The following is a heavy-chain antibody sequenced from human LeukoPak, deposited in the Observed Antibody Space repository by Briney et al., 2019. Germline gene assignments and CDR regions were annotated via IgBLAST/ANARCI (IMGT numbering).Heavy chain of an antibody. J-gene: IGHJ3*02. V-gene: IGHV4-59*01. CDR3: ARELYDILTGSHDAFDI. Sequence: PSETLSLTCTVSGGSISSYYWSWIRQPPGKGLDWIGYIYYSGSTNYNPSLKSRVTISVDTSKNQFSLKLSSVTAADTAVYYCARELYDILTGSHDAFDIWGQGTMVTVSS. D-gene: IGHD3-9*01. CDR1: GGSISSYY. CDR2: IYYSGST.